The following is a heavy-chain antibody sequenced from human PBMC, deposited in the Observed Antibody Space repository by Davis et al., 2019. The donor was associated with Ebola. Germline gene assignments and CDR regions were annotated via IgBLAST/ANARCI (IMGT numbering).Heavy chain of an antibody. V-gene: IGHV4-61*08. CDR3: ARDLMDYDSSGYYYYGMDV. J-gene: IGHJ6*02. CDR2: IYYSGST. CDR1: GGSISSGDYY. D-gene: IGHD3-22*01. Sequence: SETLSLTCTVSGGSISSGDYYWSWIRQPPGKGLEWIGYIYYSGSTNYNPSLKSRVTISVDTSKNQFSLKLSSVTAADTAVYYCARDLMDYDSSGYYYYGMDVWGQGTTVTVSS.